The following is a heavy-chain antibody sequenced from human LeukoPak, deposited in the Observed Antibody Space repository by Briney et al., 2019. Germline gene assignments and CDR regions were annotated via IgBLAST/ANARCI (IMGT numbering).Heavy chain of an antibody. J-gene: IGHJ6*02. CDR1: GSTFSSYA. Sequence: GGSLRLSCAASGSTFSSYAMSWVRQAPGKGLEWVAVISYDGSNKYYADSVKGRFTISRDNSKNTLYLQMNSLRAEDTAVYYCAREPPDYYYYGMDVWGQGTTVTVSS. V-gene: IGHV3-30-3*01. CDR2: ISYDGSNK. CDR3: AREPPDYYYYGMDV.